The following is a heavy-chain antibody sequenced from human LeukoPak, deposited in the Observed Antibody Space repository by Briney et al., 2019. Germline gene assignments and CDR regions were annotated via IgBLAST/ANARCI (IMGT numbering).Heavy chain of an antibody. Sequence: GGSLRLSCAASGFTFSSYAMSWVRQAPGKGLEWVSAISGSGGSTYYADSVKGRFTISRDNYKNTLYLQMNSLRAEDTAVYYCARDPNGNYVGAFDFQRWGLGTLVTVSS. CDR2: ISGSGGST. CDR3: ARDPNGNYVGAFDFQR. CDR1: GFTFSSYA. D-gene: IGHD4-17*01. V-gene: IGHV3-23*01. J-gene: IGHJ1*01.